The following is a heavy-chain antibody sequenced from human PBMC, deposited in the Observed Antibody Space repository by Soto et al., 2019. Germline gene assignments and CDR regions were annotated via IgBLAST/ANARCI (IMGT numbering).Heavy chain of an antibody. Sequence: QVQLVQSGAEVKKPGSSVKVSCKASGGTFSSYAISWVRQAPGQGREWMGGIIPIFGTANYAQKFQGRVTITADESTSTAYMELSSLRSEDTAVYYCARDLGCSSTSCYLNWFDPWGQGTLVTVSS. CDR3: ARDLGCSSTSCYLNWFDP. CDR1: GGTFSSYA. J-gene: IGHJ5*02. CDR2: IIPIFGTA. V-gene: IGHV1-69*01. D-gene: IGHD2-2*01.